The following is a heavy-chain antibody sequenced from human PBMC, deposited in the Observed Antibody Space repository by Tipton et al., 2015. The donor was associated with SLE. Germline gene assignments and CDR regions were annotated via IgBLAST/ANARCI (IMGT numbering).Heavy chain of an antibody. D-gene: IGHD2-15*01. Sequence: TLSLTCTVSGGSISDYYWGWIRQPPGKGLEWIGSIYYSGSTYYNPSLKSRVTMSVDTSKNQFSLKVTSVTAADTAMYYCARQTKKTVVRDAFDIWGQGTMVTVSS. CDR1: GGSISDYY. V-gene: IGHV4-59*04. CDR2: IYYSGST. CDR3: ARQTKKTVVRDAFDI. J-gene: IGHJ3*02.